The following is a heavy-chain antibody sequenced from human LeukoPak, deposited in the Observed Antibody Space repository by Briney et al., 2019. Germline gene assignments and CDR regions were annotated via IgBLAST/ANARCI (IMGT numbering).Heavy chain of an antibody. D-gene: IGHD1-26*01. CDR1: GYTFTTYS. V-gene: IGHV1-46*01. CDR3: AKDSGSGSFAEYFQN. J-gene: IGHJ1*01. CDR2: IYPSGGST. Sequence: ASVKVSCKASGYTFTTYSIHWVRHAPGQGLEWLGIIYPSGGSTAYAQKFQGRVTMTRDTSTSTVYMELSSLRSEDTAVYYCAKDSGSGSFAEYFQNWGQGTLVSVSS.